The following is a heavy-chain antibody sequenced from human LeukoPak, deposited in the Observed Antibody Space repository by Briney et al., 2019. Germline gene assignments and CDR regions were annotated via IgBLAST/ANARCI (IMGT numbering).Heavy chain of an antibody. J-gene: IGHJ4*02. CDR3: ARVMSSSGYYPFDY. CDR2: ISVYNGNT. D-gene: IGHD3-22*01. Sequence: APVKVSCKASGYTFTSYGISWVRQAPGQGLEWMGWISVYNGNTNYAQKLQGRVTMTTDTSTSTAYMELRSLRSDDTAVYYCARVMSSSGYYPFDYWGQGTLLTVSS. CDR1: GYTFTSYG. V-gene: IGHV1-18*01.